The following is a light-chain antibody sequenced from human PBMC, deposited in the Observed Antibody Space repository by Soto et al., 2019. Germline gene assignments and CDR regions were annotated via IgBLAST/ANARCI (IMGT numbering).Light chain of an antibody. V-gene: IGKV1-39*01. CDR3: QRTYTAPRT. J-gene: IGKJ1*01. CDR1: QGIRTY. CDR2: EAS. Sequence: DFQMTQSPSSLSASVGDRVTITCRPSQGIRTYLNWYQQKPGKAPTLLIYEASTLSSGVPSRFIGSGSGTEFTLTITDLQPEDFATYYCQRTYTAPRTFGQGTKVEIK.